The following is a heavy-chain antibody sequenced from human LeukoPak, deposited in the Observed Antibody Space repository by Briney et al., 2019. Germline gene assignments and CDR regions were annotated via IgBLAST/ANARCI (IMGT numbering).Heavy chain of an antibody. D-gene: IGHD2-15*01. CDR3: TRVDGSPDY. V-gene: IGHV1-8*03. Sequence: ASVKVSCKASGYTFTRYDINWVRQATGQGLEWMGWINLKSGNTGHAQKFQGRVTITRDTSISIVYLELSSLRSEDTALYFCTRVDGSPDYWGQGTLVTVSS. CDR2: INLKSGNT. CDR1: GYTFTRYD. J-gene: IGHJ4*02.